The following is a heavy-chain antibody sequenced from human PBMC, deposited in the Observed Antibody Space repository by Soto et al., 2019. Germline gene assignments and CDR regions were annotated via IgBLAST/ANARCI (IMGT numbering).Heavy chain of an antibody. CDR3: ARSRTTYNWFDP. CDR2: ISAYNGNT. J-gene: IGHJ5*02. Sequence: ASVKVSCKASGYTFTRYVISLVRQAPGQGLEWMGWISAYNGNTNYAQKLQGRVTMTTDTSTSTAYMELRSLRSDDTAVYYCARSRTTYNWFDPWGQGTLVTVSS. V-gene: IGHV1-18*01. CDR1: GYTFTRYV. D-gene: IGHD4-17*01.